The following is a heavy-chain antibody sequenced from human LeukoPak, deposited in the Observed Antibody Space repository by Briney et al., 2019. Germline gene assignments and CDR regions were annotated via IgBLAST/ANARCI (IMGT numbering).Heavy chain of an antibody. Sequence: SETLSLTCTVSGGSISTYYWSWIRKPPGKGLEWIGYSYYSGSTNYNPSLKSRVTISVDTSKNQFSLKLSSVTAADTAVYYCARVYSIHWYFDLWGRGTLVTVSS. CDR1: GGSISTYY. J-gene: IGHJ2*01. V-gene: IGHV4-59*01. CDR3: ARVYSIHWYFDL. CDR2: SYYSGST. D-gene: IGHD4-11*01.